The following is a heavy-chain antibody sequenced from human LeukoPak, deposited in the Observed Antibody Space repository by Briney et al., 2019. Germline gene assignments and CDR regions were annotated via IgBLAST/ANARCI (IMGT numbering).Heavy chain of an antibody. V-gene: IGHV4-34*01. CDR1: GGSISSDY. D-gene: IGHD3-10*01. J-gene: IGHJ4*02. CDR3: ARPRYYGSGSFDY. Sequence: PSETLSLTCTVSGGSISSDYWSWIRQPPGKGLEWIGEINHSGSTNYNPSLKSRVTISVDTSKNQFSLKLSSVTAADTAVYYCARPRYYGSGSFDYWGQGTLVTVSS. CDR2: INHSGST.